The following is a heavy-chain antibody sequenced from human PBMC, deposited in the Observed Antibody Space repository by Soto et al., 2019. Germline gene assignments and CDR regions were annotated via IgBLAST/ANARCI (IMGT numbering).Heavy chain of an antibody. CDR1: GGTFSSYA. V-gene: IGHV1-69*01. CDR2: IIPIFGTA. Sequence: QVQLVQSGAEVKKPGSSVKVSCKASGGTFSSYAISWVRQAPGQGLEWMGGIIPIFGTANYAQKFQGRVTITADESTSTAYMELSTLRTEDTAVYYCARDSNWNNERYYYYGMDVWGQGTTVTVSS. J-gene: IGHJ6*02. D-gene: IGHD1-20*01. CDR3: ARDSNWNNERYYYYGMDV.